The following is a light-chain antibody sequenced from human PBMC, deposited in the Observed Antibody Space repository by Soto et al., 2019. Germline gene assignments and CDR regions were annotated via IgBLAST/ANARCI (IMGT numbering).Light chain of an antibody. CDR3: QQRSNWPPT. CDR1: QSVSSY. J-gene: IGKJ1*01. Sequence: IVMTQSPATLSLSPGESAPISCRAGQSVSSYLAWYQQKPGQAPRLLIYDASNRATGIPARFSGSGSGTDFTLTISSLEPEDFAVYYCQQRSNWPPTFGQGTKVDIK. V-gene: IGKV3-11*01. CDR2: DAS.